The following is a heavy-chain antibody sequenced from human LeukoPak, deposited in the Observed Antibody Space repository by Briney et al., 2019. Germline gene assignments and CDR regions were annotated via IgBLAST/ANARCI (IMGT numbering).Heavy chain of an antibody. CDR2: MNPNSGNT. V-gene: IGHV1-8*02. CDR3: ARGLLLWFGEAKNWFDP. Sequence: ASVKVSFTASGYTFTTYAMNWVRQATGQGLEWMGWMNPNSGNTGYAQKFQGRVTMTRNTSISTAYMELSSLRSEDTAVYYCARGLLLWFGEAKNWFDPWGQGTLVTVSS. D-gene: IGHD3-10*01. J-gene: IGHJ5*02. CDR1: GYTFTTYA.